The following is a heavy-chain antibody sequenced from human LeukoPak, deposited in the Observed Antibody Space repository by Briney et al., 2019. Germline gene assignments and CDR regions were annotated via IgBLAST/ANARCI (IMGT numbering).Heavy chain of an antibody. Sequence: PSETLSLTCTVSGGSISSSNYFWGWIRQPPGKGLEWIGSINYRGTTCYNPSLKSRVTLSVDTSKNQFSLKLSSVTAAGTAVYYCASYCASGTFRFDYWGQGTLVTVSS. V-gene: IGHV4-39*01. CDR2: INYRGTT. J-gene: IGHJ4*02. D-gene: IGHD3-10*01. CDR1: GGSISSSNYF. CDR3: ASYCASGTFRFDY.